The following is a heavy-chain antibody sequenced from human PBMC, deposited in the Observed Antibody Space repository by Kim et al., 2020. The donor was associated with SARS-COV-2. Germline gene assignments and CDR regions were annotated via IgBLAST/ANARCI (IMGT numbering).Heavy chain of an antibody. V-gene: IGHV4-4*07. J-gene: IGHJ4*02. CDR3: ARGEPNNRGWRYSDY. D-gene: IGHD6-19*01. CDR2: IYRTGST. CDR1: GGSINNYY. Sequence: SETLSLTCTVSGGSINNYYWTWIRQPAGKGREWIGRIYRTGSTNCNPSLKSRFTMSVDTSKKPFSLKLSSLTAADRPVYYCARGEPNNRGWRYSDYWAQG.